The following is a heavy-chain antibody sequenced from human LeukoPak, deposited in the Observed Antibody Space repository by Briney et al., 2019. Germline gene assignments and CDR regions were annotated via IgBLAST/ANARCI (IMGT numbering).Heavy chain of an antibody. CDR1: GDSISNYY. V-gene: IGHV4-4*07. J-gene: IGHJ4*02. Sequence: SETLSLTCIVSGDSISNYYWSWIRQPAGKGLEWIGRIYASGTTNYNPSLKRRVTMSVDTSENQFSLKLTSVTAADTAVYYCAREAAAGTFYFDYWGQGTLVTVSS. CDR3: AREAAAGTFYFDY. CDR2: IYASGTT. D-gene: IGHD6-13*01.